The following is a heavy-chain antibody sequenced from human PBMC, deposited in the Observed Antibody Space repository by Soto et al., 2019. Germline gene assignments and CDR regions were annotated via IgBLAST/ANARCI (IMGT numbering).Heavy chain of an antibody. V-gene: IGHV4-59*08. CDR1: GGSISSYY. Sequence: PSETLSLTCTVSGGSISSYYWCWIRQPPGKGLEWIGYIYYSGSTNYNPSLKSRVTISVDTSKNQFSLKLSSVTAADTAVYYCARHPCNWNLRYYFDYWGQGTLVTVSS. CDR3: ARHPCNWNLRYYFDY. J-gene: IGHJ4*02. D-gene: IGHD1-20*01. CDR2: IYYSGST.